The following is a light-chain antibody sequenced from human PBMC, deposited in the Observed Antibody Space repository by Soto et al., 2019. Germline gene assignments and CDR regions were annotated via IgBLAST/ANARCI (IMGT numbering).Light chain of an antibody. CDR3: QQFRNSPQT. CDR2: AAS. Sequence: EVVLTQAADTLSCSAGERATLSCRASQRGNSNSFAGYQQKPGQAPRLRTYAASSRATGIPDRFRGIGSGTLCTLTIKPLEPEDYAVYYCQQFRNSPQTVGEGTKVEIK. CDR1: QRGNSNS. J-gene: IGKJ1*01. V-gene: IGKV3-20*01.